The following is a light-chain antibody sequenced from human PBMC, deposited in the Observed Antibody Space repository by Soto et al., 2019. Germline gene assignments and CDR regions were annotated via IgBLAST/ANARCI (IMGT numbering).Light chain of an antibody. CDR2: SAS. CDR1: QSVSSN. Sequence: EIVMTQSPATLSVSPGERATLSCRASQSVSSNLAWYQQKPGQAPRLLIFSASTRVRGIPARFSGSGSGTEFTLTISSLQSEDFAIYYCQQYSDWPSGTFGGGTKVDIK. V-gene: IGKV3-15*01. J-gene: IGKJ4*01. CDR3: QQYSDWPSGT.